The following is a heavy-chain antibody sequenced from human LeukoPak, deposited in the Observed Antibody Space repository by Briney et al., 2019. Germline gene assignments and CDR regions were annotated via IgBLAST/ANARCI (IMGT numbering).Heavy chain of an antibody. Sequence: GGSLRLSCEGSGFTFSSYWMSWVRQAPGKGLEWVANIKQDGSEKYYVDSVKGRFTISRDNARNSLYLQMNSLRAEDTAVYYCASGPDWFDPWGQGTLVTVSS. D-gene: IGHD1-14*01. V-gene: IGHV3-7*01. CDR3: ASGPDWFDP. J-gene: IGHJ5*02. CDR1: GFTFSSYW. CDR2: IKQDGSEK.